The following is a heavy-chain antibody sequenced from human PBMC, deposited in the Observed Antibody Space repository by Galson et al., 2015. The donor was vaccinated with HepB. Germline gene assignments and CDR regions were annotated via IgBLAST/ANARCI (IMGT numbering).Heavy chain of an antibody. D-gene: IGHD3-10*01. CDR3: ARDLTTWYSGSSPIDY. CDR1: GFTFSSYS. Sequence: SLRLSCAASGFTFSSYSMKWVRQAPGKGLEWVSYISSSSSTINYADSVKGRFTISRDNAKNSLYLQMNSLRAEDTAVYYCARDLTTWYSGSSPIDYWGQGTLVTVSS. J-gene: IGHJ4*02. V-gene: IGHV3-48*04. CDR2: ISSSSSTI.